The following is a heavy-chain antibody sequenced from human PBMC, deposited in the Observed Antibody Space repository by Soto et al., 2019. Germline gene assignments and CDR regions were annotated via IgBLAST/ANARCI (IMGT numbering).Heavy chain of an antibody. Sequence: QVQLQESGPGLVKPSGTLSLTCAVSGGAISSSNWWSWVRQPPGKGLEWIGEIYHSGSTNYNSSLNSRVTIFVDKAKNQFSLKLTAVTAADTAVYYCARKTYTSGFLDYWGQGTLVTVSS. CDR2: IYHSGST. CDR3: ARKTYTSGFLDY. V-gene: IGHV4-4*02. D-gene: IGHD5-12*01. CDR1: GGAISSSNW. J-gene: IGHJ4*02.